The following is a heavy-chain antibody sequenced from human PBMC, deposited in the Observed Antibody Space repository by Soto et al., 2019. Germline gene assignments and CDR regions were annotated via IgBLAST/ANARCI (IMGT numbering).Heavy chain of an antibody. Sequence: PGGSLRLSCAASGFTFSSYGMHWVRQAPGKGLEWVAVIWYDGSNKYYADSVKGRFTISRDNSKNTLYLQMNSLRAEDTAVYYCARDRVLGQLGGWGYYYYYYMDVWGKGTTVTVSS. CDR2: IWYDGSNK. CDR1: GFTFSSYG. V-gene: IGHV3-33*01. CDR3: ARDRVLGQLGGWGYYYYYYMDV. D-gene: IGHD6-6*01. J-gene: IGHJ6*03.